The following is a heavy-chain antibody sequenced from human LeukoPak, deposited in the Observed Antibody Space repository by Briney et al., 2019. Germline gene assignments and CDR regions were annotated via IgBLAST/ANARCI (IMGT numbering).Heavy chain of an antibody. V-gene: IGHV3-23*01. Sequence: GGSLRLSCAASGFTFSNAWMSWVRQAPGKGLEWVSAISGSGGSTYYADSVKGRFTISRDNSKNTLYLQMNSLRAEDTAVYYCAKGVRYCSSTSCSMVHWGQGTLVTVSS. J-gene: IGHJ4*02. CDR2: ISGSGGST. D-gene: IGHD2-2*01. CDR1: GFTFSNAW. CDR3: AKGVRYCSSTSCSMVH.